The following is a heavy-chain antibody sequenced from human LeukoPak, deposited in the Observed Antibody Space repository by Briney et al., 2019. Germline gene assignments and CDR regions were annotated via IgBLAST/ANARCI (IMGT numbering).Heavy chain of an antibody. J-gene: IGHJ4*02. D-gene: IGHD3-22*01. Sequence: GGSLRLSCAASGFTFSTYWMSWVRQAPGKGLEWVANIKQDGSEKYYVDSVKGRFTISRDNAKNSLYLQMNSLRAEDTAVYYCARDLPYDSSGYYPGYWGQGTLVTVSS. CDR1: GFTFSTYW. CDR3: ARDLPYDSSGYYPGY. V-gene: IGHV3-7*01. CDR2: IKQDGSEK.